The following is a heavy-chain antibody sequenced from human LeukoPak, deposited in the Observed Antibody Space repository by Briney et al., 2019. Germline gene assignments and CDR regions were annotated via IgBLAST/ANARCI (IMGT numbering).Heavy chain of an antibody. Sequence: QPGGSLRLSCAVSGFTFSSYAMHWVRQAPGKGLEWVAVISYDGSNKYYADSVKGRFTISRDNSKNTLYLQMNSLRAEDTAVYYCATGVRGYSYGDFDYWGQGTLVTVSS. V-gene: IGHV3-30-3*01. CDR2: ISYDGSNK. J-gene: IGHJ4*02. CDR1: GFTFSSYA. D-gene: IGHD5-18*01. CDR3: ATGVRGYSYGDFDY.